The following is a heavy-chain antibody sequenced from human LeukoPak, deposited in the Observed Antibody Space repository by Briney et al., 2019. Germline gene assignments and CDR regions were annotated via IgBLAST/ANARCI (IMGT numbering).Heavy chain of an antibody. J-gene: IGHJ3*02. CDR1: GFTVSSNY. CDR2: IYSGGST. Sequence: GGSLRLSCAASGFTVSSNYMSWVRQAPGKGLEWVSVIYSGGSTYYADSVKGRFTISRDNSKSTLYLQMNSLRAEDTAVYYCASPSSSSDAFDIWGQGTMVTVSS. CDR3: ASPSSSSDAFDI. D-gene: IGHD6-6*01. V-gene: IGHV3-66*02.